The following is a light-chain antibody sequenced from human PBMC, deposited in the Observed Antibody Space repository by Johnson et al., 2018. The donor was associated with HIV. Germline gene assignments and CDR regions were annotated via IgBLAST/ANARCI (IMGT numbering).Light chain of an antibody. J-gene: IGLJ1*01. Sequence: QSVLTQPPSVSAAPGQKVTISCSGSSSNIGNNYVSLYQQVPGTAPKLLIYDNNRRPSGIPDRFSGSKSGTSATLGITGLQTGDEADYYCGTWDSSLSANVFGTGTRVTVL. CDR1: SSNIGNNY. V-gene: IGLV1-51*01. CDR3: GTWDSSLSANV. CDR2: DNN.